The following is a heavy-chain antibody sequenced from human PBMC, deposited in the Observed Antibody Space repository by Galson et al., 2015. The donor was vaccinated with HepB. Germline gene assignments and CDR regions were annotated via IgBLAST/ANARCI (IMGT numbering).Heavy chain of an antibody. CDR1: GGSISNYY. V-gene: IGHV4-59*01. Sequence: TLSLTCSVSGGSISNYYWSWIRQPPGKGLEWIGYIYYSGSTNYNPSLKSRVTTSVDTSKNQFSLKLISVTAADTAVYYCARGLGGEREATEHYFDYWGQGILVTVSS. D-gene: IGHD3-16*01. CDR2: IYYSGST. CDR3: ARGLGGEREATEHYFDY. J-gene: IGHJ4*02.